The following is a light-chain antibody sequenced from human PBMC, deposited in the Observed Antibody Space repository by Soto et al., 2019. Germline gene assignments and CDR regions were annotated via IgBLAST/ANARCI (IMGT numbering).Light chain of an antibody. V-gene: IGKV3-11*01. CDR2: DAS. CDR1: QSVSSY. CDR3: QQRSNWPLT. Sequence: EIVLTQSPATLSLSPGERATLSCRASQSVSSYLAWYQQRPGQAPRLLMYDASNRATGIPARFSGSGSGTDFTLTISSLEPGDFALYYCQQRSNWPLTFGGGTKVEI. J-gene: IGKJ4*01.